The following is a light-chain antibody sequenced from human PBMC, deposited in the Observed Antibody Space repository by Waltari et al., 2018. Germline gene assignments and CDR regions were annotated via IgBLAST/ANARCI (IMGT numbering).Light chain of an antibody. CDR3: QQGVT. CDR1: QSVGTS. J-gene: IGKJ4*01. Sequence: EIVLTQSPATLSLSPGERATLSCMASQSVGTSLAWYQHIPGQAPRLLIYDASNRASDISPRFSGSGSGTDFSLTISGLDPEDYAVYYCQQGVTFGGGTRVEIK. V-gene: IGKV3-11*01. CDR2: DAS.